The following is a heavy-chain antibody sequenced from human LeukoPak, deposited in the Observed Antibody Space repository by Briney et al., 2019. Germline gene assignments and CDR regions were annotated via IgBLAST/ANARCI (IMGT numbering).Heavy chain of an antibody. Sequence: GGSLRLSCAASGFTFDDYAVHWVRQAPGKGLEWVSGISWNSDSIDYADSVKGRFTISRDNAKNSLYLQMNSLRAEDTALYYCAKESGYRGYYYYYMDVWGKGTTVTVSS. D-gene: IGHD5-12*01. V-gene: IGHV3-9*01. J-gene: IGHJ6*03. CDR2: ISWNSDSI. CDR1: GFTFDDYA. CDR3: AKESGYRGYYYYYMDV.